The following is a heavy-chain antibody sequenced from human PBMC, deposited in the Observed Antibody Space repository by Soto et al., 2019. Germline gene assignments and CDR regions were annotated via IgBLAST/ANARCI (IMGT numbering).Heavy chain of an antibody. CDR2: IIPMSGAT. Sequence: QVQLVQSGAEVKKPGSSVKVSCKASGGTFSSYALSWVRQAPGQGLEWMGGIIPMSGATNYAQKFQGRVTVTADESTNTAYLELTRMRSEDTAVYYCARGGPENDYWGQGTLVTGS. J-gene: IGHJ4*02. CDR3: ARGGPENDY. V-gene: IGHV1-69*12. CDR1: GGTFSSYA. D-gene: IGHD1-26*01.